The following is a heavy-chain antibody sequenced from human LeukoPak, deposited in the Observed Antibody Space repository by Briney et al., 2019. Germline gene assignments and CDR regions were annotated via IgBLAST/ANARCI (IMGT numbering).Heavy chain of an antibody. Sequence: PSETLSLTCAVYGGSFSGYYWSWIRQPPGKGLEWIGEINHSGSTNYNPSLKSRVTISVDTSKNQFSLKLSSVTAADTAVYYCARAGYSSGWYVSPDYFDYWGQGTLVTVSS. J-gene: IGHJ4*02. CDR2: INHSGST. V-gene: IGHV4-34*01. CDR3: ARAGYSSGWYVSPDYFDY. D-gene: IGHD6-19*01. CDR1: GGSFSGYY.